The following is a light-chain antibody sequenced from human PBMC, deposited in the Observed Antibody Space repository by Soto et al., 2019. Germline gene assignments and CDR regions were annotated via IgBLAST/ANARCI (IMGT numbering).Light chain of an antibody. V-gene: IGKV1-12*01. CDR1: QGITKW. J-gene: IGKJ4*01. CDR3: QQANSFPLP. CDR2: AAS. Sequence: DIQMTQSPSSVSASVGDSVTITCRASQGITKWLAWYQQKPGKAPRLLISAASRLQSGVPARFRGSGSGTEFTLTISSLQPEDFAIYYCQQANSFPLPFGGGTKVEIK.